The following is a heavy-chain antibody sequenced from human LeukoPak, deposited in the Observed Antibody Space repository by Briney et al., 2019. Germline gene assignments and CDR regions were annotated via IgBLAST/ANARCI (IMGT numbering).Heavy chain of an antibody. CDR1: GGSISSYY. V-gene: IGHV4-59*08. J-gene: IGHJ4*02. CDR2: IYYSGST. CDR3: ARSPGYYFDY. Sequence: KPSETLSLTCTVSGGSISSYYWCWIRQPPGKGLEWIGYIYYSGSTNYNLSLKSRVTISVDTSKNQFSLKLSSVTAADTAVYYCARSPGYYFDYWGQGTLATVSS.